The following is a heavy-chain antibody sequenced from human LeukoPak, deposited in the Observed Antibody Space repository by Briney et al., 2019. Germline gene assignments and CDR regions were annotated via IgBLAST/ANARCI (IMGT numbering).Heavy chain of an antibody. CDR3: ARGRDGYKFRVFDY. J-gene: IGHJ4*02. CDR2: IYTSGST. V-gene: IGHV4-4*07. CDR1: GGSISSYY. Sequence: SETLSLTCTVSGGSISSYYWSWIRQPAGKGLEWIGRIYTSGSTNYNPSLKSRVTMSVDTSKNQFSLKLSSVTAADTAVYYCARGRDGYKFRVFDYWGQGTLVTVSS. D-gene: IGHD5-24*01.